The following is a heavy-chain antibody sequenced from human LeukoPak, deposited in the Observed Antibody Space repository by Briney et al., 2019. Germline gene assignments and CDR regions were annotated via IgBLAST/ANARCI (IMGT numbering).Heavy chain of an antibody. CDR2: IYYSGST. Sequence: SETLSLTCTVSGGSISSYYWSWIRQTPGKGLEWIGYIYYSGSTNFNPSLKSRVTISVDTSKNQFSLKMSSVTAADTALYYCARGREYCSSTSCPPDFDYWGQGTLVTVSS. J-gene: IGHJ4*02. CDR1: GGSISSYY. V-gene: IGHV4-59*12. CDR3: ARGREYCSSTSCPPDFDY. D-gene: IGHD2-2*01.